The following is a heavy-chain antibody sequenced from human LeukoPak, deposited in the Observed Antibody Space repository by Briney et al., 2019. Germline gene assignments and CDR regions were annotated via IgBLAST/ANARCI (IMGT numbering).Heavy chain of an antibody. D-gene: IGHD3-10*01. V-gene: IGHV1-69*13. J-gene: IGHJ4*02. Sequence: SVKVSRKASGGTFSSYAISWVRQAPGQGLEWMGGIIPIFGTANYAQKFQGRVTITADESTSTAYMELSSLRSEDTAVYYCARYYGSGSYVAPFDYWGQGTLVTVSS. CDR1: GGTFSSYA. CDR3: ARYYGSGSYVAPFDY. CDR2: IIPIFGTA.